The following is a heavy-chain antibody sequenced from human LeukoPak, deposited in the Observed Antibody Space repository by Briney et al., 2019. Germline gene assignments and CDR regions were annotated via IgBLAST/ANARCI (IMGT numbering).Heavy chain of an antibody. V-gene: IGHV3-30*19. D-gene: IGHD3-3*01. J-gene: IGHJ4*02. Sequence: GTSLRLSGVGSGFNFDNYGMHWVRQAPGKGLEWVAFIRNDGSHKTYGDSVKGRFTISRVNSKNTLNLQMDSLRPDDTAVYYCARDSVPNSEWLPDYWGQGTLVTISS. CDR2: IRNDGSHK. CDR1: GFNFDNYG. CDR3: ARDSVPNSEWLPDY.